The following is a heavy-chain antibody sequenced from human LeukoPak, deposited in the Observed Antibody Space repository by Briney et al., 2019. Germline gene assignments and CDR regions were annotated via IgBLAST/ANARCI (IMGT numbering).Heavy chain of an antibody. D-gene: IGHD5-18*01. V-gene: IGHV3-72*01. CDR2: TRNKANSYTT. J-gene: IGHJ4*02. CDR1: GFTFSDHY. CDR3: ARANTAVASYYFDY. Sequence: PGGSLRLSCAASGFTFSDHYMDWVRQAPGKGLEWVGRTRNKANSYTTEYAASVKGRFTISRDDSKNSLYLQMNSLKTEDTAVYYCARANTAVASYYFDYRGQGTLVTVSS.